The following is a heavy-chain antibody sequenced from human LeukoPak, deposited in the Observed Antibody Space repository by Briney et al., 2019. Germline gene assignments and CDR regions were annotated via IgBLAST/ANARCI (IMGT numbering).Heavy chain of an antibody. CDR1: GGSISSYY. CDR2: IYTSGST. Sequence: SETLSLTCTVSGGSISSYYWSWIRQPAGKGLEWIGRIYTSGSTNYNPSLKSRVTMSVDTSKNQFSLKLSSVTAADTAVYYCATTPPLYGDYSPYFDYWGQGTLVTVSS. V-gene: IGHV4-4*07. J-gene: IGHJ4*02. CDR3: ATTPPLYGDYSPYFDY. D-gene: IGHD4-17*01.